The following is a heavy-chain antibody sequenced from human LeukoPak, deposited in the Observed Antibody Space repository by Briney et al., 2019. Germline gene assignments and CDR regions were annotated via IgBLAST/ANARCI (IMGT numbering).Heavy chain of an antibody. CDR1: GFTFYDYG. CDR3: AELGITMIGGV. J-gene: IGHJ6*04. CDR2: INWNGGST. D-gene: IGHD3-10*02. Sequence: AGGSLRLSCAASGFTFYDYGMSWVRQAPGKGLEWVSGINWNGGSTAYADSVKGRFTIARDNAKNSLYLQMNSLRAEDTAVYYCAELGITMIGGVWGKGTTVTISS. V-gene: IGHV3-20*04.